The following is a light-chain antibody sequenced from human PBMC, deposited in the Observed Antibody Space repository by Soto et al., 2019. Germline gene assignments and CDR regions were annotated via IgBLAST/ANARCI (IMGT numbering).Light chain of an antibody. CDR3: SSYAGGFVV. CDR1: SRDIGAHTY. V-gene: IGLV2-14*01. Sequence: QSALTQPASVSGSPGQSITISCTGTSRDIGAHTYVSWFQQHPGKVPKFIIYNVSTRPSGISDRFSGSKSGNTASLTISGLQAEDEADYYCSSYAGGFVVFGGGTQLTVL. J-gene: IGLJ2*01. CDR2: NVS.